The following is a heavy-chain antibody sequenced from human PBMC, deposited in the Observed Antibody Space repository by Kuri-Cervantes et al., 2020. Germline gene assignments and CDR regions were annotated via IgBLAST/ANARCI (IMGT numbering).Heavy chain of an antibody. CDR1: GFTFSSYS. CDR3: ARDHARVVELERPHPIRGSGLYGMDV. D-gene: IGHD1-1*01. Sequence: GESLKISCAASGFTFSSYSMNWVRQAPGKGLEWVSSISSSSSYIYYADSVKGRFTISRDNAKNSLYLQMNSLRAEDTAVYYCARDHARVVELERPHPIRGSGLYGMDVWGQGTTVTVSS. V-gene: IGHV3-21*01. J-gene: IGHJ6*02. CDR2: ISSSSSYI.